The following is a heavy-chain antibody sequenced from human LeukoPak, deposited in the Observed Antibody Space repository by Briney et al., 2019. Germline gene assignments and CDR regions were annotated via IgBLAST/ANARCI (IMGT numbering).Heavy chain of an antibody. CDR2: ITGRGDET. V-gene: IGHV3-23*01. J-gene: IGHJ5*02. CDR3: AKGAAAGLVDWFDP. D-gene: IGHD6-13*01. Sequence: GGSLRLSCAASGFIFSNYALMWVRQAPGKGLEWVSSITGRGDETFYADSVKGRFSPSRDNSKNMLYLQMYSLGAEDTAIYYCAKGAAAGLVDWFDPWGQGTLVTVSS. CDR1: GFIFSNYA.